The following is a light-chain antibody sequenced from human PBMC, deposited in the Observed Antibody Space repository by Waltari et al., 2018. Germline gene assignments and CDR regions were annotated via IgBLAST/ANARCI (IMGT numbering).Light chain of an antibody. CDR2: EVS. V-gene: IGLV2-8*01. CDR1: SSDVGGYNY. Sequence: QSALTQPPSPSGAPGPSVTISCPGHSSDVGGYNYVSWYQQHPGQAPKLMIYEVSKRPSGVPDRFSGSKSGNTASLTVSGLQAEDEADYYCSSYAGSNNYVFGTGTKVTVL. CDR3: SSYAGSNNYV. J-gene: IGLJ1*01.